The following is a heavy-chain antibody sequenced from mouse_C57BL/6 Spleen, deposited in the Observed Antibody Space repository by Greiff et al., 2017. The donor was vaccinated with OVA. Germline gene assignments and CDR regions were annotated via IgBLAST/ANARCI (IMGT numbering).Heavy chain of an antibody. D-gene: IGHD1-1*01. CDR1: GYTFTSYT. CDR2: INPSSGYT. J-gene: IGHJ1*03. CDR3: ARGDYGSSHWYFDV. Sequence: VQLQQSGAELARPGASVKMSCKASGYTFTSYTMHWVKQRPGQGLEWIGYINPSSGYTKYNQKFKDKATLTADKSSSTAYMQLSSLTSEDSAVYYCARGDYGSSHWYFDVGGTGTTGTVAS. V-gene: IGHV1-4*01.